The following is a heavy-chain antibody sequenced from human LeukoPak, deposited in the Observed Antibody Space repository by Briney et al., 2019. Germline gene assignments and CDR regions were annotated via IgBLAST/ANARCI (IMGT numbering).Heavy chain of an antibody. J-gene: IGHJ4*02. CDR3: ARAGSYGSGSYTN. D-gene: IGHD3-10*01. V-gene: IGHV3-33*01. Sequence: GRSLRLSCAASGFTFSSYGMHWDRQAPGKGLEWVAVIWYDGSNKYYADSVKGRFTISRDNSKNTLYLQMNSLRAEDTAVYYCARAGSYGSGSYTNWGQGTLVTVSS. CDR1: GFTFSSYG. CDR2: IWYDGSNK.